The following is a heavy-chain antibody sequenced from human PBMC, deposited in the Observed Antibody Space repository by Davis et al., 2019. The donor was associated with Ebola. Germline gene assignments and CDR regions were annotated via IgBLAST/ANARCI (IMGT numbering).Heavy chain of an antibody. CDR1: GYTFTNYY. CDR2: MNPDSGKT. V-gene: IGHV1-8*02. J-gene: IGHJ5*01. CDR3: ARSRTVTTGEFGF. Sequence: AASVKVSCKASGYTFTNYYMHWVRQAPGQGLEWMGWMNPDSGKTAYAQKFQGRVTMTRNTSINTAYMELSSLRSEDTAVYYCARSRTVTTGEFGFWGQGALVTVSS. D-gene: IGHD4-17*01.